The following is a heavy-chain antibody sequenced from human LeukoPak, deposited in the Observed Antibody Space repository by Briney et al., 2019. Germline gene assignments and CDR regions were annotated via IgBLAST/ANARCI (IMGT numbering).Heavy chain of an antibody. CDR2: IWYDGSNK. CDR3: AKDLLYGSGSSGYYFDY. CDR1: GFTFSNYG. Sequence: GGSQRLSCAASGFTFSNYGMHWVRQAPGKGLEWVAVIWYDGSNKYYADSVKGRFTISRDNSKNTLYLQMNSLRAEDTAVYYCAKDLLYGSGSSGYYFDYWGQGTLVTVSS. V-gene: IGHV3-30*02. J-gene: IGHJ4*02. D-gene: IGHD3-10*01.